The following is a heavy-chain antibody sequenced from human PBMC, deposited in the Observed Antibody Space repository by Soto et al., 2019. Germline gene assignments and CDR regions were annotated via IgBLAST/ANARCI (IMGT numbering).Heavy chain of an antibody. V-gene: IGHV3-23*01. CDR1: GFVFSSYA. CDR3: AKTTDGWFSAFEI. Sequence: EVQLLESGGGLVQPGGSLRLSCAASGFVFSSYAMSWVRQARGKGLEWVSAISGSGTTAYYADSVKGRFIFSRDNPKNTMYLQMNSLRAEDTPAYFCAKTTDGWFSAFEIWGQGTVVTVSS. J-gene: IGHJ3*02. D-gene: IGHD6-19*01. CDR2: ISGSGTTA.